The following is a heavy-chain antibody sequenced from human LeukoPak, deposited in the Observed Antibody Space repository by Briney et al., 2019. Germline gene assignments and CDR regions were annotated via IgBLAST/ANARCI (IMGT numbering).Heavy chain of an antibody. CDR1: GYTFTGYY. J-gene: IGHJ4*02. Sequence: ASVKVSCKASGYTFTGYYIHWVRQAPGQRLEWMGWINPNSGGTNYAQKFQGRVTMTRDTSISTAYMELSRLRSDDTAVYYCARDGIGSHGWVDYWGQGTLVTVSS. CDR3: ARDGIGSHGWVDY. D-gene: IGHD1-26*01. CDR2: INPNSGGT. V-gene: IGHV1-2*02.